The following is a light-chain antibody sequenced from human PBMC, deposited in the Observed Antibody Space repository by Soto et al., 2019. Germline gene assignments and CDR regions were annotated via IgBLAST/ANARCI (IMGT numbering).Light chain of an antibody. CDR2: KAS. CDR3: QQYNSYSPE. V-gene: IGKV1-5*03. CDR1: QSISSW. J-gene: IGKJ1*01. Sequence: DIQMTQSPSTLSASVGDRVTITCRASQSISSWLAWYQQKPGKAPKLLIYKASSLESGVPSRFSGSGSGTEFTLTISSLQPDDFATDYCQQYNSYSPEFGQGTKVEIK.